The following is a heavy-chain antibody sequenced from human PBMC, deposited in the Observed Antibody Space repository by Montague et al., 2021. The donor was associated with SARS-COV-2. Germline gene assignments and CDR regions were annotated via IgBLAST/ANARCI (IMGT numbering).Heavy chain of an antibody. CDR1: GGSMSDYY. CDR2: IYYSGGL. CDR3: ARSVSVRRAVNWFDP. V-gene: IGHV4-59*01. J-gene: IGHJ5*02. Sequence: SETLSLTCTVSGGSMSDYYWAWIRQPPGKGLEWLAYIYYSGGLHSNASRKGRVTMSVDTSKNQFSLKLTSVTAADTAVYYCARSVSVRRAVNWFDPWGQGTLVTVSS. D-gene: IGHD3-10*01.